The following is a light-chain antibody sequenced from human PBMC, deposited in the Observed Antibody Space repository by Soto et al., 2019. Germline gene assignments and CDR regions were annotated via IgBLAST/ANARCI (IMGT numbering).Light chain of an antibody. CDR1: NSDVGGFNY. J-gene: IGLJ2*01. CDR2: EVS. Sequence: QSALTQPASVSGSPGQSITISCTGTNSDVGGFNYVSWYQQHPGKAPKLMIYEVSNRPSGVSNRFSGSKSGNTASLTISGLQAEDEADYYCISYTSATTSHVVFGGGTKVTVL. CDR3: ISYTSATTSHVV. V-gene: IGLV2-14*01.